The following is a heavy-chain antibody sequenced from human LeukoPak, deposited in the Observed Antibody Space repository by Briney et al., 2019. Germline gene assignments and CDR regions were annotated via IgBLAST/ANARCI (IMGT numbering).Heavy chain of an antibody. J-gene: IGHJ4*02. CDR2: INHSGST. V-gene: IGHV4-34*01. CDR1: GGSFSGYY. Sequence: PSETLSLTCAVYGGSFSGYYWSWIRQPPGKGLEWIGEINHSGSTNYNPSLKSRVTISVDTSKNQFSLKLSSVTAADTAVYYCARNSAKTVLLWFGEGYFDYWGQGTLVTVSS. D-gene: IGHD3-10*01. CDR3: ARNSAKTVLLWFGEGYFDY.